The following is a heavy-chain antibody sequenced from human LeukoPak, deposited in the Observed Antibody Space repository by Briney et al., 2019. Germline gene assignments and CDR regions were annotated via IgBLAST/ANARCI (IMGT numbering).Heavy chain of an antibody. J-gene: IGHJ4*02. V-gene: IGHV4-39*01. CDR3: ARHGSSSFDY. Sequence: SQTLSLTCTVSGGSISSGSYYWGWIRQPPGKGLEWIGSIYYSGSTYYNPSLKSRVTISVDTSKNQFSLKLSSVTAADTAVDYCARHGSSSFDYWGQGTLVTVSS. CDR1: GGSISSGSYY. CDR2: IYYSGST. D-gene: IGHD6-13*01.